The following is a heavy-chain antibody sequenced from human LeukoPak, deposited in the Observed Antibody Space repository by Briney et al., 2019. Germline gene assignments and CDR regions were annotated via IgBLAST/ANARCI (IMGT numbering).Heavy chain of an antibody. J-gene: IGHJ4*02. Sequence: GESLKISCKGSGYSFTSYWIGWVRQMPGKGLEWMGIIYPGDSDTRYSPSFQGQVTISADKSISTTYLQWSSLKASDTAMYYCARLQKGDYGDLPNYFDYWGQGTLVTVSS. CDR3: ARLQKGDYGDLPNYFDY. V-gene: IGHV5-51*01. CDR2: IYPGDSDT. CDR1: GYSFTSYW. D-gene: IGHD4-17*01.